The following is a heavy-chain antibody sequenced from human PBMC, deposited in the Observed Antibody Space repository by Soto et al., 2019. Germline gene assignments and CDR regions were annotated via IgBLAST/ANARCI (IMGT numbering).Heavy chain of an antibody. CDR3: ARDSYDFWSGYYSWPDY. Sequence: QVQLVESGGGVVQPGRSLRLSCAASGFTFSSYGMHWVRQAPGKGLEWVAVIWYDGSNKYYADSVKGRFTISRDNSKNTLYLQMNSLRAEDTAVYYCARDSYDFWSGYYSWPDYWGQGTLVTVSS. CDR1: GFTFSSYG. CDR2: IWYDGSNK. V-gene: IGHV3-33*01. J-gene: IGHJ4*02. D-gene: IGHD3-3*01.